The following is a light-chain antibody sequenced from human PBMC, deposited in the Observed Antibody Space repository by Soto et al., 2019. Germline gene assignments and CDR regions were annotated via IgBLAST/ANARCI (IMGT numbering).Light chain of an antibody. V-gene: IGKV3-11*01. Sequence: EVVLTQSPASLALSAGERATLSCRASQSVSAYLAWYQQKAGQAPRLLIYDVSNRAPGIPARFTGSGSGTDFTLTISSLEPEDSAVYYCQQRVHWLTFGGGTKVEIK. CDR2: DVS. CDR1: QSVSAY. CDR3: QQRVHWLT. J-gene: IGKJ4*01.